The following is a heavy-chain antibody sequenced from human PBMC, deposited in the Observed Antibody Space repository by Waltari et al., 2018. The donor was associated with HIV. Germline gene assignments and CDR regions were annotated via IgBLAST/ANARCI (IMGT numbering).Heavy chain of an antibody. CDR3: ARHSFTGYNNGWPSDY. D-gene: IGHD6-19*01. V-gene: IGHV4-39*01. J-gene: IGHJ4*02. CDR2: IYYSGST. CDR1: GGSISSTSYF. Sequence: QLQLQESGPGLVKPSETLSLTCTVSGGSISSTSYFWGWIRQPPGKGLEWIGSIYYSGSTYYNPSLKSRVTISVDTSKNQFSLKLSSVTAADTAVYYCARHSFTGYNNGWPSDYWGQGTLVTVSS.